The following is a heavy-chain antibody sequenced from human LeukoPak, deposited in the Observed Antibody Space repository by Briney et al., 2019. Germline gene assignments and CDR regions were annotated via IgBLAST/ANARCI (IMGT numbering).Heavy chain of an antibody. J-gene: IGHJ6*02. CDR3: ARDPGLTIFGVDTDYYYYGMDV. CDR1: GYTFTSYG. Sequence: GASVKASCKASGYTFTSYGISWVRQAPGQGLEWMGWISAYNGNTNYAQKLQGRVTMTTDTSTSTAYMELRSLRSDDTAVYYCARDPGLTIFGVDTDYYYYGMDVWGQGTTVTVSS. V-gene: IGHV1-18*01. CDR2: ISAYNGNT. D-gene: IGHD3-3*01.